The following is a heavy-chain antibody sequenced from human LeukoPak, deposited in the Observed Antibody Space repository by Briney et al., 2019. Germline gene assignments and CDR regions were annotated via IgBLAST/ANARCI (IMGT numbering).Heavy chain of an antibody. Sequence: GGSLRLSCGASGFXFSDYDMSWLRQAPGKGLEWVSVISSSSCYTTYADPVKGRFTISNDNAKNSLYLQMNSLRAEDTAVYYCARDLRPRTAAANIPPGYWGQGTLVTVSS. CDR2: ISSSSCYT. CDR1: GFXFSDYD. V-gene: IGHV3-11*05. D-gene: IGHD6-13*01. CDR3: ARDLRPRTAAANIPPGY. J-gene: IGHJ4*02.